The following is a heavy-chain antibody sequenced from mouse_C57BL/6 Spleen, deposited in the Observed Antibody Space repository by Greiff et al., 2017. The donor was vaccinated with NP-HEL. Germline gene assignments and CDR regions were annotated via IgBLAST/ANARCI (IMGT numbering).Heavy chain of an antibody. Sequence: EVQLQQSGPELVKPGASVKISCKASGYTFTDYYMNWVKQSHGKSLEWIGDINPNNGGTSYNQQFKGKATLTVDKSSSTAYMELRSLTSEDSAVYYCAFTVAYWGQGTLVTVSA. CDR1: GYTFTDYY. CDR3: AFTVAY. V-gene: IGHV1-26*01. CDR2: INPNNGGT. J-gene: IGHJ3*01.